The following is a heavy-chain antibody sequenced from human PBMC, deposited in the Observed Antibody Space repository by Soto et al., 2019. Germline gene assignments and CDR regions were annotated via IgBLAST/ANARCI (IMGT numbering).Heavy chain of an antibody. D-gene: IGHD3-22*01. V-gene: IGHV3-30-3*01. J-gene: IGHJ4*02. Sequence: WGSLRVACATSGFTFSSYAMPWVRQAPGKGLEWVAVISYDGSNKYYADSVKGRFTISRDNSKNTPYLQMNSLRAEDTAVYYCATLDYYDSSGYYSADYWGQGTMVTVSS. CDR3: ATLDYYDSSGYYSADY. CDR1: GFTFSSYA. CDR2: ISYDGSNK.